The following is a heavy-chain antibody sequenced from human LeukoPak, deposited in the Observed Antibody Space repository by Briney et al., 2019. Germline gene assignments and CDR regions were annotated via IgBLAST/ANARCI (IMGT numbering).Heavy chain of an antibody. J-gene: IGHJ3*02. Sequence: PSETLSLTCTVSGGSISSGGYYWSWIRQHPGKGLEWIGYIYYSGSTNYNPSLKSRVTISVDTSKNQLSLKLTSVTAADTAVYYCARIGLLDTSKADAFDIWGQGTMVTVSS. V-gene: IGHV4-31*03. CDR2: IYYSGST. D-gene: IGHD2-15*01. CDR3: ARIGLLDTSKADAFDI. CDR1: GGSISSGGYY.